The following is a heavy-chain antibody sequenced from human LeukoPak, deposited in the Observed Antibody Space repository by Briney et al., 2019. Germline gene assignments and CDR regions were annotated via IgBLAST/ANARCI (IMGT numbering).Heavy chain of an antibody. CDR3: AKAGRYCSRGSCYSWYYYYYMDV. D-gene: IGHD2-15*01. V-gene: IGHV1-2*02. CDR1: GYTFTGYY. Sequence: ASVKVSCKASGYTFTGYYMHWVRQAPGQGLEWMGWINPNSGGTNYAQKFQGRVTMTRDTSISTAYMELRRLRSDDTAVYYCAKAGRYCSRGSCYSWYYYYYMDVWGKGTTVTVSS. J-gene: IGHJ6*03. CDR2: INPNSGGT.